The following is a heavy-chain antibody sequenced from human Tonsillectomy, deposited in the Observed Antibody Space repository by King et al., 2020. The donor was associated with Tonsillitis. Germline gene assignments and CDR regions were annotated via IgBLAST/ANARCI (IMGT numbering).Heavy chain of an antibody. CDR1: GGSISSYY. Sequence: VQLQESGPGLVKPSETLSLTCTVSGGSISSYYWSWIRQPPGKGLEWIGYIYYSGSTNYNTSLKSRFTISVDTSKNQFSLKLSSVTAADTAVYYCARGIVLYYFDYWGQGTLVTVSS. V-gene: IGHV4-59*01. CDR2: IYYSGST. D-gene: IGHD2/OR15-2a*01. CDR3: ARGIVLYYFDY. J-gene: IGHJ4*02.